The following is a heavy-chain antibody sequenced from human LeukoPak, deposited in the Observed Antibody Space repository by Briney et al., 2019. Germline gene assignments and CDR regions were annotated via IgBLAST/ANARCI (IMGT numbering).Heavy chain of an antibody. Sequence: GGSLRLSCAASGFTFDDYAMHWVRQAPGKGLEWVSLISWDGGSTYYADSVKGRFTISRDNSKNSLYLQMNSLRAEDTALYYCAKALDSSGYYYDAFDIWGQGTMVTVSS. CDR3: AKALDSSGYYYDAFDI. D-gene: IGHD3-22*01. J-gene: IGHJ3*02. CDR1: GFTFDDYA. CDR2: ISWDGGST. V-gene: IGHV3-43D*03.